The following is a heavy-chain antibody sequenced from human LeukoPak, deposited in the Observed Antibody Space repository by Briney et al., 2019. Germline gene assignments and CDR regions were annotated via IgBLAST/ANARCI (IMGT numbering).Heavy chain of an antibody. Sequence: SETLSLTCAVYGGSFSGYYWSWIRQPPGKGLEWIGYIYYSGSTNYNPSLKSRVTISVDTSKNQFSLKLSSVTAADTAVYYCARSSIAAASTVDYWGQGTLVTVSS. D-gene: IGHD6-13*01. CDR1: GGSFSGYY. V-gene: IGHV4-59*01. CDR2: IYYSGST. J-gene: IGHJ4*02. CDR3: ARSSIAAASTVDY.